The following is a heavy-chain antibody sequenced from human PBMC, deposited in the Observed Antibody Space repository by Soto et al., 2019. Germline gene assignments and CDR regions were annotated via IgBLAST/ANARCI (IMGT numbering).Heavy chain of an antibody. CDR1: GFTLSSYA. CDR3: ARDHRAAHVY. Sequence: QVQLVESGGGVVQPGRSLRLSCAASGFTLSSYAMHWVRQAPGKGLEWVAVISYDGSNKYYADSVKGRFTISRDNSKNTLYLQMNSLRAEDTAVYYCARDHRAAHVYWGQGTLVTVSS. V-gene: IGHV3-30-3*01. D-gene: IGHD6-6*01. CDR2: ISYDGSNK. J-gene: IGHJ4*02.